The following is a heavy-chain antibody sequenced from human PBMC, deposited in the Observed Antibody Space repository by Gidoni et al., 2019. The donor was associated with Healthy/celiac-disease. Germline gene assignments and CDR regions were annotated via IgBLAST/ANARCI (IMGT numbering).Heavy chain of an antibody. D-gene: IGHD5-18*01. J-gene: IGHJ4*02. Sequence: EVQLVESGGGLVQPGGSLRLSCSASGFTFSSYAMHWVRQAPGKGLEYVSAISSNGGSTYYADSVKGRFTISRDNSKNTLYLQMSSLRAEDTAVYYCVKSLVDTAMVIYYFDYWGQGTLVTVSS. V-gene: IGHV3-64D*09. CDR1: GFTFSSYA. CDR2: ISSNGGST. CDR3: VKSLVDTAMVIYYFDY.